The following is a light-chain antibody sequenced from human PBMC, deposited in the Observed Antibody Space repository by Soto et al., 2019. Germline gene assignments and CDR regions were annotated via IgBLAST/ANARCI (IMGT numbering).Light chain of an antibody. Sequence: DIQMTQSPSTLSASVGDSVTITCRASQSISPWLAWYQQKPGKAPTLLIYKASSLEGGVPSRFSGSGSGTDFNITISSLQPDDFASYYRQQYNTYPLTFGGGTTVEIK. CDR1: QSISPW. CDR2: KAS. CDR3: QQYNTYPLT. J-gene: IGKJ4*01. V-gene: IGKV1-5*03.